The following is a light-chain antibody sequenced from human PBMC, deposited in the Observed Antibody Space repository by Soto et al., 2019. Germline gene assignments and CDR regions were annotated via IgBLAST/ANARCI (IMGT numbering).Light chain of an antibody. J-gene: IGLJ2*01. CDR2: NNN. CDR3: AAWDDSLNGPV. CDR1: SSNIGSNS. Sequence: QSVLTQPPSASGTPGQRVTISCSGSSSNIGSNSVHWYLHFPGTAPKLLIYNNNHRPSGVPDRFSGSKSGTSAFLAISGLQSEDEADYYCAAWDDSLNGPVFGGGTKLTVL. V-gene: IGLV1-44*01.